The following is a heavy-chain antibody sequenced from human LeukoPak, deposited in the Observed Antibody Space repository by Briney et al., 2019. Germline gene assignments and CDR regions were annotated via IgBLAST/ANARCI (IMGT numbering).Heavy chain of an antibody. CDR3: AISRGGYYGSGSYYPFDY. CDR1: GYTFSNYW. CDR2: IYPGDSDT. V-gene: IGHV5-51*01. J-gene: IGHJ4*02. D-gene: IGHD3-10*01. Sequence: GESLKISCKVSGYTFSNYWIGWVRQMPGKGLEWMGIIYPGDSDTRYSPSFQGQVTISADKSISTAYLQWSSLKASDTAMYYCAISRGGYYGSGSYYPFDYWGQGTLVTVSS.